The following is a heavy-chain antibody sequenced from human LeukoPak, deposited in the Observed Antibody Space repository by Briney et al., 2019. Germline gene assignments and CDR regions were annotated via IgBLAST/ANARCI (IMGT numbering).Heavy chain of an antibody. CDR1: GFTFSSYW. CDR2: IKQDGSEK. J-gene: IGHJ4*02. CDR3: ARGGSVYGSGSYYNLDYFDY. V-gene: IGHV3-7*01. Sequence: PGGSLRLSCAASGFTFSSYWMSWVRQAPGKGLEWVANIKQDGSEKYYVDSVKGRFTISRDNAKNSLYLQMNSLRAEDTAVYYCARGGSVYGSGSYYNLDYFDYWGQGTLVTVSS. D-gene: IGHD3-10*01.